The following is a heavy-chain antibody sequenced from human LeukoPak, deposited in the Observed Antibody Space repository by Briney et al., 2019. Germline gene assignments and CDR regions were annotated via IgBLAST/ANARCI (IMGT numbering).Heavy chain of an antibody. CDR1: GFTFSSYA. V-gene: IGHV3-23*01. Sequence: GGSLRLSCAASGFTFSSYAMSWVRQAPGKGLEWVSAISGSGGSTYYADSVKGRFTISRDNSKNTLYLQMNSLRAEDTAVYYCAKAQGRLVGAEYYFDYWGQGTLVTVSS. J-gene: IGHJ4*02. D-gene: IGHD1-26*01. CDR2: ISGSGGST. CDR3: AKAQGRLVGAEYYFDY.